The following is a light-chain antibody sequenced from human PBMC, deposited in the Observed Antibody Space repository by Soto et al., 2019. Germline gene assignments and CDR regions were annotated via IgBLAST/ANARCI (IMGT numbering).Light chain of an antibody. CDR3: QTWGTGIQV. V-gene: IGLV4-69*01. Sequence: QSVLTQSPSASASLGASVKLTCTLSSGHSSYAIAWHQQQPEKGPRYLMKLNSDGSHSKGDGIPDRFSGSSSGAERYLTISSLQSEDEADYYLQTWGTGIQVFGGGTQLTVL. J-gene: IGLJ2*01. CDR1: SGHSSYA. CDR2: LNSDGSH.